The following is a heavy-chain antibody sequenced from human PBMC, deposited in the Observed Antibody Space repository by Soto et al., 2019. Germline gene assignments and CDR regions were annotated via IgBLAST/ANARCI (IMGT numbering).Heavy chain of an antibody. CDR2: IITIVGTA. J-gene: IGHJ5*02. CDR3: AYPRATRGYSYGA. CDR1: GCTFSSYA. V-gene: IGHV1-69*01. Sequence: QVQLVQAGAALKKPWSSVKVSCKASGCTFSSYAISWVRQAPGQGLEWMGGIITIVGTANYAQKFQGRVTITADESTSTAYRDRSSLRSEDTAVYYCAYPRATRGYSYGAWGQGTLVTVSS. D-gene: IGHD5-18*01.